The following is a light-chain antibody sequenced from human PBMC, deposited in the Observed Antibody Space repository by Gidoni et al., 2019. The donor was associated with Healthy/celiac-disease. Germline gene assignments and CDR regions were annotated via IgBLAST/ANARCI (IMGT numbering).Light chain of an antibody. J-gene: IGKJ2*01. CDR1: QGIRND. CDR2: AAS. V-gene: IGKV1-6*01. CDR3: LQDYNYPYT. Sequence: AIQMSQSPSSLSASVGDRVTITCRASQGIRNDLGWYQQNPGKAPKLLIYAASSLQSGVPSRFSGSGSGTDFTLTISSLQPEAFATYYCLQDYNYPYTFXXXTKLEIK.